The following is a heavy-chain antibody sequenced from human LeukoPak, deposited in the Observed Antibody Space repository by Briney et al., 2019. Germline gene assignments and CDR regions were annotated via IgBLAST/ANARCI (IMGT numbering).Heavy chain of an antibody. J-gene: IGHJ5*02. V-gene: IGHV3-64D*09. CDR1: GFTFSNYA. CDR2: IGSNGGST. CDR3: VKDGVYYGENGLFDP. Sequence: GGSLRLSCSASGFTFSNYAMHWVRQAPGKGLEHVSDIGSNGGSTYYADSVKGRFTISRDNSKNSLYLQMTSLRHEDTAVYYCVKDGVYYGENGLFDPWGQGTLVTVSS. D-gene: IGHD4-17*01.